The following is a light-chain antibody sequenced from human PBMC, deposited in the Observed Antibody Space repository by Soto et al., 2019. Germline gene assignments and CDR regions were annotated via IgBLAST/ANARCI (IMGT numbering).Light chain of an antibody. J-gene: IGKJ1*01. CDR1: QSVSSN. CDR2: GAS. V-gene: IGKV3-15*01. Sequence: EIVMTQSPATLSVSPGERATLSCRASQSVSSNLAWYQQKPGQAPRLLIYGASTRATGIPARFSGSGSRTEFTLNISSLQSDNFAFYYCQQYNNWGTFGHGTKVEIK. CDR3: QQYNNWGT.